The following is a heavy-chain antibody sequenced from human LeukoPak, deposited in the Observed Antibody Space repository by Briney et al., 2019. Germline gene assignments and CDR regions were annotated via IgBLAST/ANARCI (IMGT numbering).Heavy chain of an antibody. CDR3: AKGYSYGFYFDY. CDR2: ISGSGGST. J-gene: IGHJ4*02. D-gene: IGHD5-18*01. V-gene: IGHV3-23*01. CDR1: GFTFSSYA. Sequence: GGSLRLSCAASGFTFSSYAMSWVRQAPGKGLEWISAISGSGGSTYYADSVKGRFTISRDNSKNTLYLQMNSLRAEDTAVYYCAKGYSYGFYFDYWGQGTLVTVSS.